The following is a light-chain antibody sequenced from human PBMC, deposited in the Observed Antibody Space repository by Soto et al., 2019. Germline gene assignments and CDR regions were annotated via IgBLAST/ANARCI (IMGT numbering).Light chain of an antibody. V-gene: IGLV2-14*01. Sequence: QSVLTQPASVSGSPGQSITISCTGTSSDVGGYNYVSWYQQHPGKAPKLMIYAVSNRPSGVSNRFSGSKSGNTASLTISGLQAEDEADYYCSSYTGSSYVFGTGTKLTVL. CDR3: SSYTGSSYV. CDR1: SSDVGGYNY. CDR2: AVS. J-gene: IGLJ1*01.